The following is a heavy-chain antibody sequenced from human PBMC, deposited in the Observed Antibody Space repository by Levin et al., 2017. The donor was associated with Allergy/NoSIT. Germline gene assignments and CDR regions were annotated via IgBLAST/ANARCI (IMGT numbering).Heavy chain of an antibody. CDR3: ARQLYSYSSGWFDL. CDR2: VSHDGRNT. J-gene: IGHJ5*02. D-gene: IGHD3-22*01. Sequence: GGSLRLSCAASGFTFRNYAMHWVRQAPGKGLEWVALVSHDGRNTFFADSVRGRVTISRDNSKRTMYLQVDSLTVEYTAVYHCARQLYSYSSGWFDLWGQGTLVTVSS. V-gene: IGHV3-30*04. CDR1: GFTFRNYA.